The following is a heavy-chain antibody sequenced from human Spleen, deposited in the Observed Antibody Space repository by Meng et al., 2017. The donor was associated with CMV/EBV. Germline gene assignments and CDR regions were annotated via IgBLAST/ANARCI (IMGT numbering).Heavy chain of an antibody. CDR2: IWYDGSNK. Sequence: GGSLRLSCAASGFSFSNYGMHWVRQAPGKGLEWVAVIWYDGSNKYHADSVKGRFTISRDSSKNTLYLQMNSLRAEDTAVYYCGKDRNYCSGTTCYFYSADVWGQGTTVTVSS. V-gene: IGHV3-33*06. CDR1: GFSFSNYG. D-gene: IGHD2-15*01. J-gene: IGHJ6*02. CDR3: GKDRNYCSGTTCYFYSADV.